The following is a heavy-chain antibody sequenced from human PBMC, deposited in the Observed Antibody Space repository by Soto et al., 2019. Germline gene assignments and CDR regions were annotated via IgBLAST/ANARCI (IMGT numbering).Heavy chain of an antibody. Sequence: PGGSLRLSCAASGFTFSSYGMHWVRQAPGKGLEWVAVISYDGSNKYYADSVKGRFTISRDNSKNTLYLQMNSLRTEDTAVYYCAKDPQVVPASLDYWGQGTLVTVSS. CDR1: GFTFSSYG. D-gene: IGHD2-2*01. CDR2: ISYDGSNK. CDR3: AKDPQVVPASLDY. J-gene: IGHJ4*02. V-gene: IGHV3-30*18.